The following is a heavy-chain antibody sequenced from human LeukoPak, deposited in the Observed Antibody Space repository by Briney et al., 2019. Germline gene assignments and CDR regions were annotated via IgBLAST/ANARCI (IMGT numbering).Heavy chain of an antibody. CDR3: ARWEYQLQGGFDY. J-gene: IGHJ4*02. CDR1: GGTFSSYA. Sequence: GASVKVSCKASGGTFSSYAISWVRQAPGQGLEWMGGIIPIFGTANYAQKFQGRVTITADESTSTAYMELSSLRSEDTAVYYCARWEYQLQGGFDYWGQGTLVTVSS. V-gene: IGHV1-69*01. CDR2: IIPIFGTA. D-gene: IGHD2-2*01.